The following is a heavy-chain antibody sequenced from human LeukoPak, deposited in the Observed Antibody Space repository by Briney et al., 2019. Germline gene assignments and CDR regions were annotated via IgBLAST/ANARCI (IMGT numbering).Heavy chain of an antibody. Sequence: SETLSLTCSVYGDSISSYYWSWIRQPAGKGLEWIGRIYPNEGRTDDNPSLKSRVTMSLDTSKNQWSLKLRSVTAADTAVYYCARDVHGRSLDTWGRGTLVTVSS. V-gene: IGHV4-4*07. CDR1: GDSISSYY. CDR3: ARDVHGRSLDT. J-gene: IGHJ5*02. CDR2: IYPNEGRT.